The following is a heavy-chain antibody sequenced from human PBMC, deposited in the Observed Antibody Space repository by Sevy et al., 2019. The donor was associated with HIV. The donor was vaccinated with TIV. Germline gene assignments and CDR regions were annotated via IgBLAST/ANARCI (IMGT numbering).Heavy chain of an antibody. J-gene: IGHJ5*02. CDR1: GGSISSSSYY. Sequence: SETLSLTCTVSGGSISSSSYYWGWIRQLPGKGLEWIGSIYYSGSTYYNPSLKSRVTISVDTSKNQFSLKLSSVTAADTAVYYCARQDCSSTSCYRFDPWGQGTLVTVSS. D-gene: IGHD2-2*02. CDR3: ARQDCSSTSCYRFDP. CDR2: IYYSGST. V-gene: IGHV4-39*01.